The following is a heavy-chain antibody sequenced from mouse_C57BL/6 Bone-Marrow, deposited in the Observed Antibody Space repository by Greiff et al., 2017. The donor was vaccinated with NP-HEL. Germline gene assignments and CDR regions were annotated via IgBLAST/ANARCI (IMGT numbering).Heavy chain of an antibody. CDR1: GFTFSDYY. Sequence: EVQLVESGGGLVQPGGSLKLSCAASGFTFSDYYMYWVRQTPEKRLEWVAYISNGGGSTYYPDTVKGRFTISRDNAKNTLYLQMSRLKSEDTAMYYCARPGLRREFGYWGQGTLVTVSA. D-gene: IGHD2-12*01. J-gene: IGHJ3*01. CDR2: ISNGGGST. CDR3: ARPGLRREFGY. V-gene: IGHV5-12*01.